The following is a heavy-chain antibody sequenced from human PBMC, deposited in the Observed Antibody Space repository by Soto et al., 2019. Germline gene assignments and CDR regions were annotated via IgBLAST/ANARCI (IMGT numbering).Heavy chain of an antibody. CDR3: ARYCGGDCYDPTLHAFDI. V-gene: IGHV4-39*01. CDR1: GGSISSSSYY. J-gene: IGHJ3*02. CDR2: IYYSGST. D-gene: IGHD2-21*01. Sequence: SETLSLTCTVSGGSISSSSYYWGWIRQPPGKGLEWIGSIYYSGSTYYNPSLKSRVTISVDTSKNQFSLKLSSVTAADTAVYYCARYCGGDCYDPTLHAFDIWGQGTMVTVSS.